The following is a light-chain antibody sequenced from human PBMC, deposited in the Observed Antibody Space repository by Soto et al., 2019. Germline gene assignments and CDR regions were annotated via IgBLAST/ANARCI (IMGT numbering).Light chain of an antibody. V-gene: IGKV3-15*01. CDR2: GVS. CDR1: QSISRN. Sequence: EIVMTQSPGTLSVSPGERATLSCRASQSISRNLAWYQQKPGRAPRLLIYGVSTRATGIPARFSGGGSETEFTLTISSLQSEDFAVYYCQQYNNWPPYTFGQGTKLEI. CDR3: QQYNNWPPYT. J-gene: IGKJ2*01.